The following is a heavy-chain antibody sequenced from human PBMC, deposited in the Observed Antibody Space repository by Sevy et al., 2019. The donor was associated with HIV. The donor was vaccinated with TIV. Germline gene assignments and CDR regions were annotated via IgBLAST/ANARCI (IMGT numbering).Heavy chain of an antibody. Sequence: SETLSLTCTVSGDSVSSYYWSWIRQPPGKGLEYIGYIYNAGTTNYNPSLNNRVSISVDTSKNQVFLELTSVTAADTAVYYCARGGGMVTALVWPKPFDSWGQGTLVTVSS. CDR3: ARGGGMVTALVWPKPFDS. D-gene: IGHD2-21*02. CDR2: IYNAGTT. J-gene: IGHJ4*02. V-gene: IGHV4-59*02. CDR1: GDSVSSYY.